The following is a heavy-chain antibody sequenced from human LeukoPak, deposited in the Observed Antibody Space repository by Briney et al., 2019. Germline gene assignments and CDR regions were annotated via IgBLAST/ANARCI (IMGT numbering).Heavy chain of an antibody. CDR3: ARDIPIGRRPYYYYGMDV. CDR1: GFTFSSYA. D-gene: IGHD2-2*02. Sequence: HPGGSLRLSCAASGFTFSSYAMHWVRQAPGKGLEWVAVISYDGSNKYYADSVKGRFTISRDNSKNTLYLQMNSLRAEDTAVYYCARDIPIGRRPYYYYGMDVWGQGTTVTVSS. J-gene: IGHJ6*02. V-gene: IGHV3-30-3*01. CDR2: ISYDGSNK.